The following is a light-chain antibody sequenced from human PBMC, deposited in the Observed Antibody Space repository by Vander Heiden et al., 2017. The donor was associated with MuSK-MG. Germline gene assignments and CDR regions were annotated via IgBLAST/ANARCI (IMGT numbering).Light chain of an antibody. CDR3: HSYDSSLSGSV. J-gene: IGLJ2*01. CDR2: GNS. Sequence: SVLTQGPSGSGARGLRVPITCTRSSVNVGAGAEVTWHQQPAGTGRTLLFYGNSPRPSGVPARFSGSKSCSSASPVITGLHAEDEADYYFHSYDSSLSGSVFGGGTKLTVL. V-gene: IGLV1-40*01. CDR1: SVNVGAGAE.